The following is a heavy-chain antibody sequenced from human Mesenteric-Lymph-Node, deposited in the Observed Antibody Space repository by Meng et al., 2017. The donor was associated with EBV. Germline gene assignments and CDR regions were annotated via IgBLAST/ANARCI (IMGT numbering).Heavy chain of an antibody. V-gene: IGHV1-3*01. CDR2: INVGNGDT. CDR1: GYTFTSYA. D-gene: IGHD3-22*01. J-gene: IGHJ5*02. Sequence: QVGQAGGEVKKPGASVKVSCEASGYTFTSYAMHWVRQAPGQRLEWMGWINVGNGDTKYSQKFHGRVTITRDTSATTAYMELRSLTSEDTAVYYCARDSTGDSRRFDPWGQGTLVTVSS. CDR3: ARDSTGDSRRFDP.